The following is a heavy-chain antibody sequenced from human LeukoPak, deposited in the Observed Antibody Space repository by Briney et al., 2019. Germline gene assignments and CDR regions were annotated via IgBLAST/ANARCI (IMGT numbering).Heavy chain of an antibody. V-gene: IGHV1-69*13. CDR3: ARGSTSNWPVDI. J-gene: IGHJ4*02. CDR2: IIPVFGTA. D-gene: IGHD6-13*01. Sequence: ASVKVSCKASGGSFTSYAISWVRQAPGQGLEWMGGIIPVFGTAKYAQKFQDRVTVTADDSTTTAYMELSSLTSEDTAVYYCARGSTSNWPVDIWGQGTLVTVSS. CDR1: GGSFTSYA.